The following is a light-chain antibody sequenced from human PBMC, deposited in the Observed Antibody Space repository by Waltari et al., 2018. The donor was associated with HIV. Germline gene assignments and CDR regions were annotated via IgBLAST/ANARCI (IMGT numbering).Light chain of an antibody. Sequence: QSVLTQPPSVSGAPGQTVTISCTGSSSNIGAASYVHWYQQVPGTAPKLLIYASSNRPSGVPDRISGSKSGTSASLAISGLQTEDEADYYCQSYGSSGNVVFGGGTRVTVL. J-gene: IGLJ2*01. CDR1: SSNIGAASY. CDR2: ASS. CDR3: QSYGSSGNVV. V-gene: IGLV1-40*01.